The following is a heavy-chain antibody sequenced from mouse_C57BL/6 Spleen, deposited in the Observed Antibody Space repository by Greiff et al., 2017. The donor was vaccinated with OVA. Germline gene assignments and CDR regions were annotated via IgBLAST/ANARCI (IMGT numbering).Heavy chain of an antibody. CDR3: ARWDDPFAY. CDR2: IDPSDSYT. V-gene: IGHV1-50*01. J-gene: IGHJ3*01. Sequence: QVQLQQPGAELVKPGASEKLSCKASGYTFTSYWMQWVKQRPGQGLEWIGEIDPSDSYTNYNQKFKGKATLTVDTSSSTAYMQLSSLTSEDSAVYYCARWDDPFAYWGQGTLVTVSA. CDR1: GYTFTSYW. D-gene: IGHD2-3*01.